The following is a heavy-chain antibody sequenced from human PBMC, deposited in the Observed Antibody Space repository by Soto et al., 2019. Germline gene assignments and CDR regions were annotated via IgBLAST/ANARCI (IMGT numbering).Heavy chain of an antibody. CDR3: AKSGIVATIPTWFDP. V-gene: IGHV3-23*01. CDR1: GFTFSSYA. CDR2: ISGSGGST. D-gene: IGHD5-12*01. J-gene: IGHJ5*02. Sequence: GSLRLSCVASGFTFSSYAMSWVRQAPGKGLEWVSAISGSGGSTYYADSVKGRFTISRDNSKNTLYLQMNSLRAEDTAVYYCAKSGIVATIPTWFDPWGQGTLVTVSS.